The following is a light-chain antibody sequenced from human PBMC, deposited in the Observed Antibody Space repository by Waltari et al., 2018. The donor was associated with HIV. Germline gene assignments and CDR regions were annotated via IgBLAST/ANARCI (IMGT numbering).Light chain of an antibody. J-gene: IGKJ3*01. V-gene: IGKV1-33*01. CDR1: QDITTY. CDR2: DAS. Sequence: DIQMTQSPLSLSASVGDRVTITCQASQDITTYLSWYQQKPGRAPRLLLYDASRLESGVPSRFSGSASGTHFTLTISSLQPEDMGTYYCQQYERPPYTFGPGSKVEIK. CDR3: QQYERPPYT.